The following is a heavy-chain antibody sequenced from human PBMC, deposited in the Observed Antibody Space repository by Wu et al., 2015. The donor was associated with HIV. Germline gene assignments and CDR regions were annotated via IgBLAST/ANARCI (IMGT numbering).Heavy chain of an antibody. CDR3: ARGMLAARYDAFDI. J-gene: IGHJ3*02. CDR1: GALQQLC. V-gene: IGHV1-69*12. Sequence: QVQLVQSGAEVKKPGSSVKVSCKASGALQQLCYQLVRQAPGQGLEWMGGIIPIFGTANYAQKFQGRVTITADESTSTAYMELSSLRSEDTAVYYCARGMLAARYDAFDIWGQGTMVTVSS. CDR2: IIPIFGTA. D-gene: IGHD6-6*01.